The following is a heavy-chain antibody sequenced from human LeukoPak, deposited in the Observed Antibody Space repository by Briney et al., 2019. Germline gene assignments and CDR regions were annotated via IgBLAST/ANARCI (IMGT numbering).Heavy chain of an antibody. CDR2: ITNSGNSK. CDR3: ARDIRGAGTLAFDY. CDR1: EFTFSSYS. V-gene: IGHV3-48*01. J-gene: IGHJ4*02. Sequence: GGSLRLSCAASEFTFSSYSMNWVRQAPGKGLEWVSYITNSGNSKSYADSVKGRFTISRDNSKSTLCLQMNSLRAEDTAVYYCARDIRGAGTLAFDYWGQGTLVTVSS. D-gene: IGHD1-1*01.